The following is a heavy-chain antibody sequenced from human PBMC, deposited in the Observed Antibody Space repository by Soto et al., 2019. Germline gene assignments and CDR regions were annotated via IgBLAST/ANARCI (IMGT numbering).Heavy chain of an antibody. J-gene: IGHJ4*02. CDR3: AKESDNFVSIDRPLDD. D-gene: IGHD3-22*01. CDR1: GYTFTTYQ. CDR2: LNPSGGST. V-gene: IGHV1-46*01. Sequence: GASVKVSCKASGYTFTTYQMHWVRQAPGQGLEWMGILNPSGGSTGYAQKFQGGVTMTRDTSTGTVYMELSSLRSEDTDVYYSAKESDNFVSIDRPLDDWGQGTLVTVSS.